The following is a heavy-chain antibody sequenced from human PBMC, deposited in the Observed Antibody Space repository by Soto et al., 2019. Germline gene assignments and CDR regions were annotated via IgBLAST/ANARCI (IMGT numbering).Heavy chain of an antibody. CDR2: INTDGSVA. J-gene: IGHJ4*02. CDR1: GLTFRRYW. CDR3: VRDTQSWRLDS. D-gene: IGHD5-12*01. V-gene: IGHV3-74*03. Sequence: EVQLVESGGGLVQPGESLRLSCAASGLTFRRYWMHWVRQAPGKGLVWVARINTDGSVAMYVDSVKGRFTISRDNTKTTLYLHMNSLRAEATAVYYWVRDTQSWRLDSWGQGTLVTVSS.